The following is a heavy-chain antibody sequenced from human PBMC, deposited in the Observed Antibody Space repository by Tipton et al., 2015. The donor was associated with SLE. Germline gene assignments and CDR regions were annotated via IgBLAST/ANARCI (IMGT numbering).Heavy chain of an antibody. CDR2: IFHSGRI. V-gene: IGHV4-34*12. CDR3: ARRRGFGTYYFDN. CDR1: GDFFTSFY. D-gene: IGHD1-1*01. J-gene: IGHJ4*02. Sequence: TLSLTCTVDGDFFTSFYWSWVRQSPGKGLEWIAEIFHSGRINYDPSLKSRVSLSIDTSKKQFSLKLTSVNVADTAVYYCARRRGFGTYYFDNWGQGTMVTVSS.